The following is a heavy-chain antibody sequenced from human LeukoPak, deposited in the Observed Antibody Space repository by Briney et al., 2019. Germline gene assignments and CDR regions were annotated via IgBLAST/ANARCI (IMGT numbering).Heavy chain of an antibody. D-gene: IGHD3-3*01. Sequence: SETLSLTCIVSGDSISSSSYYWGWIRQPPGKGLEWIGSIYYSGSTYYNPSLKSRVTISVDTSKNQFSLKLSSVTAADTAVYSCASHDFWSGYPKFDYWGQGTLVTVSS. V-gene: IGHV4-39*01. CDR1: GDSISSSSYY. J-gene: IGHJ4*02. CDR3: ASHDFWSGYPKFDY. CDR2: IYYSGST.